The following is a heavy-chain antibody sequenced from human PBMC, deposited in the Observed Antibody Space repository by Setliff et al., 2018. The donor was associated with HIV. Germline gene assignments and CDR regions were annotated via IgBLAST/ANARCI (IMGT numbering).Heavy chain of an antibody. Sequence: SETLSLTCTVSGGSISSTNYYWAWIRQPPGRGLEWIGSIYYSGSTYYNPSLKSRLTISVDTPKNQFSLKLSSVTATDTAVYYCAGLGAAAAGNRYFDLWGRGTLVTVSS. D-gene: IGHD6-13*01. V-gene: IGHV4-39*01. J-gene: IGHJ2*01. CDR2: IYYSGST. CDR3: AGLGAAAAGNRYFDL. CDR1: GGSISSTNYY.